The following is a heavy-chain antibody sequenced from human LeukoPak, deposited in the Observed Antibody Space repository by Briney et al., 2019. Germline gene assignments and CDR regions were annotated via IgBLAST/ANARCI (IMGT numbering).Heavy chain of an antibody. Sequence: PSETLSLTCTVSGYSISSGFYWGWIRQPPGKGLEWIGTIYHSGTTYYNPSLKSRVTISLHTSKNQFSLKLSSVTAADTAVYYCASQQWLAYFDYWGQGTLVTVSS. D-gene: IGHD6-19*01. V-gene: IGHV4-38-2*02. CDR2: IYHSGTT. CDR3: ASQQWLAYFDY. J-gene: IGHJ4*02. CDR1: GYSISSGFY.